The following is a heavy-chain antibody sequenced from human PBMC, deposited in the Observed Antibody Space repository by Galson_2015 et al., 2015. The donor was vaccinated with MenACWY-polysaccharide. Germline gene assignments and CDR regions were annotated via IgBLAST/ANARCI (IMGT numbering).Heavy chain of an antibody. D-gene: IGHD1-26*01. Sequence: ETLSLTCAVSGYSIRSGYFWGWIRQPPGKGLEWIASIFHSGTTYYNPSLKSRVTISVDTSKNQFSLKLSSVTAADTAVYYCARVEKYSGSYYILHWGQGTLVTVSS. J-gene: IGHJ4*02. CDR2: IFHSGTT. CDR1: GYSIRSGYF. CDR3: ARVEKYSGSYYILH. V-gene: IGHV4-38-2*01.